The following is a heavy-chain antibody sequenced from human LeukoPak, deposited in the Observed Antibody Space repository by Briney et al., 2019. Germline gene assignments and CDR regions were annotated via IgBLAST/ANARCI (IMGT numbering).Heavy chain of an antibody. CDR1: GFTFSSYG. D-gene: IGHD5-12*01. Sequence: GRSLRLSCAASGFTFSSYGMHGVRQAPGKGLEWVAVISYDGSNEYYADSVKGRFTISRDNSKNTLYLQMNSLRAEDTAVYYCAKDSDGYDYFDYWGQGTLVTVSS. CDR2: ISYDGSNE. J-gene: IGHJ4*02. CDR3: AKDSDGYDYFDY. V-gene: IGHV3-30*18.